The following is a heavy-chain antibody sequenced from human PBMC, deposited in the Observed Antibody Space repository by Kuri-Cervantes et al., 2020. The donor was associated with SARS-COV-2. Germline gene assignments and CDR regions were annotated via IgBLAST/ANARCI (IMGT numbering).Heavy chain of an antibody. CDR3: ARERSYIVATIRGSLDY. V-gene: IGHV3-21*01. CDR2: ISSSSSYI. CDR1: GFTFSSYA. Sequence: GESLKISCAASGFTFSSYAMSWVRQAPGKGLEWVSSISSSSSYIYYADSVKGRLTISRDNSKNTLYLQMNSLRAEDTAVYYCARERSYIVATIRGSLDYWGQGTLVTVSS. D-gene: IGHD5-12*01. J-gene: IGHJ4*02.